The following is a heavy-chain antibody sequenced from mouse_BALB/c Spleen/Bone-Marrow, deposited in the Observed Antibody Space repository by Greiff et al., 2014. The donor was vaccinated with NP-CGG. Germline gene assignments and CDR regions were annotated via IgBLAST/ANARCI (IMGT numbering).Heavy chain of an antibody. J-gene: IGHJ3*01. V-gene: IGHV5-6*02. CDR3: ARPFTTVVATVFAY. D-gene: IGHD1-1*01. CDR1: GFSFSGYG. CDR2: IGVGGTYT. Sequence: DVMLVESGGDLVKPGGSLKLSCAASGFSFSGYGMSWVRQTPDKRLEWVATIGVGGTYTYYPDSVKGRFTISRDNAKSTLYLRMSSLKSEDTAMYYCARPFTTVVATVFAYWGQGTLVTVSA.